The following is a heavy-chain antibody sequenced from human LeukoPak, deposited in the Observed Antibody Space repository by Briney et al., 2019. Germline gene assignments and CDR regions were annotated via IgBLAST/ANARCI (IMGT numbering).Heavy chain of an antibody. CDR3: ARHLSGVTGYTYGRGIDY. V-gene: IGHV3-48*03. J-gene: IGHJ4*02. Sequence: QPGGSLRLSCAASGFTFSSYEMNWVRQAPGKGLEWVSYISSSGSTIYYADSVKGRFTISRDNAKTSLYLQMNSLRAADTAVYYCARHLSGVTGYTYGRGIDYWGQGTLVTVSS. CDR1: GFTFSSYE. CDR2: ISSSGSTI. D-gene: IGHD5-18*01.